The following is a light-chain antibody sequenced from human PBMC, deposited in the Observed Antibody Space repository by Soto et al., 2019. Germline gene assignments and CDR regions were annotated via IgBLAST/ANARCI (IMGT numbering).Light chain of an antibody. CDR1: QIVNNNY. CDR3: QLYAKAPLT. J-gene: IGKJ1*01. CDR2: GAS. Sequence: EIVLTQSPGTLSLSPGERSTLSCMASQIVNNNYLAWYQQKPGQAPRLVIYGASNRATGVPDRFSASGSGTDFTLTISRLEPEDFAVYYCQLYAKAPLTVGQGTKVEIK. V-gene: IGKV3-20*01.